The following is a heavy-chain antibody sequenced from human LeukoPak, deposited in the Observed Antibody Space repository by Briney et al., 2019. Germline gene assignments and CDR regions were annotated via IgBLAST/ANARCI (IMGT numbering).Heavy chain of an antibody. D-gene: IGHD1-26*01. CDR1: GFTFSSYG. Sequence: GGSLRLSCAASGFTFSSYGMHWVRQAPGKGLEWVAVISYDRSNKYYADSVKGRFTISRDNSKNTLYLQMNSLRAGDTAVYYCAKVGAMWDNWFDPWGQGTLVTVSS. CDR2: ISYDRSNK. CDR3: AKVGAMWDNWFDP. J-gene: IGHJ5*02. V-gene: IGHV3-30*18.